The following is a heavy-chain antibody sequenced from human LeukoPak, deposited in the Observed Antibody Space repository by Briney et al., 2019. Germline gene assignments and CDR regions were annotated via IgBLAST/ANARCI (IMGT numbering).Heavy chain of an antibody. Sequence: PGRSLRLSCAASGFTFSSYGMQWVRQAPSKGLAWVAVIWYVGSNKYYADSVKGRFTISRDNSKNTLYLQMNSLRAEDTAVYYCARPSPQLELEYYYGMDVWGQGTTVTVSS. D-gene: IGHD1-7*01. CDR3: ARPSPQLELEYYYGMDV. J-gene: IGHJ6*02. CDR2: IWYVGSNK. V-gene: IGHV3-33*01. CDR1: GFTFSSYG.